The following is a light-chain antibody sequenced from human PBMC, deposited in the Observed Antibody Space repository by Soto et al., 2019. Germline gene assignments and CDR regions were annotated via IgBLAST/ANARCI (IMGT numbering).Light chain of an antibody. Sequence: QSVLTQPPSVSGAPGQRVTISCSGTSSNIGAGYDVHWYHQLPGTAPKLLIFGNTNRPSGVPARFSASRSGTSASLAITGLQAEDEADYYCQSFDTNRRGSVFGGGTQLTVL. CDR2: GNT. CDR3: QSFDTNRRGSV. V-gene: IGLV1-40*01. J-gene: IGLJ7*01. CDR1: SSNIGAGYD.